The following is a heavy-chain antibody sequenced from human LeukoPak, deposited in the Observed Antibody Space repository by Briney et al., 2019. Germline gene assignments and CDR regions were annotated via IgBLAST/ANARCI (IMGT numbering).Heavy chain of an antibody. Sequence: GGSLRLSCAASRFTFNNYPINWVRQAPGKGLEWGSYISSSGRTTYYADSVKGRFTVSRDNAKNSLSLQMNGLRAEDTAVYYCARGHTWGIHTYYYMDVWGKGTTVTVSS. CDR2: ISSSGRTT. CDR3: ARGHTWGIHTYYYMDV. CDR1: RFTFNNYP. J-gene: IGHJ6*03. D-gene: IGHD7-27*01. V-gene: IGHV3-48*04.